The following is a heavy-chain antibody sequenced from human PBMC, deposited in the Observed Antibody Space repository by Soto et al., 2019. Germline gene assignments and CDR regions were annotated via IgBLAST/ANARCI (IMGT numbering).Heavy chain of an antibody. D-gene: IGHD7-27*01. J-gene: IGHJ4*02. CDR1: GFTVSNNY. V-gene: IGHV3-53*01. CDR3: APGAGGGGY. Sequence: EVQLVESGGGLIQPGGSLRLSCAVSGFTVSNNYMSWVRQAPGKGLEGVSVIYSGGYTAYGDSVKGRFTISRDNSKNTLYIQKKSRGPNARAVYYGAPGAGGGGYWGQGTLVTVSS. CDR2: IYSGGYT.